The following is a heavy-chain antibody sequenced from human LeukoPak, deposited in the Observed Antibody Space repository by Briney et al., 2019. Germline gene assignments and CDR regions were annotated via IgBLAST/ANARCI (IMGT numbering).Heavy chain of an antibody. D-gene: IGHD4-23*01. CDR2: INPNSGGT. CDR3: ARGGNKDYLIPDY. V-gene: IGHV1-2*06. J-gene: IGHJ4*02. Sequence: ASVKVSCKASGYTFTGYYMHWVRQAPGQGLEWMGRINPNSGGTNYAQKFQGRVTMTRDTSISTAYMELSRLRSDDTAVYYCARGGNKDYLIPDYWGQGTLVTVSS. CDR1: GYTFTGYY.